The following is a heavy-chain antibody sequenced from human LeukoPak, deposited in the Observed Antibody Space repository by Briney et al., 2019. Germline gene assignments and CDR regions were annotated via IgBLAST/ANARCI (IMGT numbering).Heavy chain of an antibody. CDR3: ARGPWVGATYFDY. V-gene: IGHV1-2*02. CDR1: GYTFTSYY. Sequence: GASVKVSCKASGYTFTSYYMHWVRQAPGQGLEWMGWINPNSGGTNYAQKFQGRVTMTRDTSISTAYMELSRLRSDDTAVYYCARGPWVGATYFDYWGQGTLVTVSS. D-gene: IGHD1-26*01. CDR2: INPNSGGT. J-gene: IGHJ4*02.